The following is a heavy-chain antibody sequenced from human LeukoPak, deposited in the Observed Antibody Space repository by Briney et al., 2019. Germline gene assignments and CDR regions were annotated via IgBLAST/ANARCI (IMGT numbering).Heavy chain of an antibody. V-gene: IGHV4-59*01. CDR2: IYYSGST. CDR3: ALWEIVHYAFDF. CDR1: GGSISSYY. D-gene: IGHD5-12*01. J-gene: IGHJ3*01. Sequence: SETLSLTCTVFGGSISSYYWSWIRQPPGKGLEWIGYIYYSGSTNYNPSLKSRVIISVDTSKNQFSLKLSSVTAADTAVYYCALWEIVHYAFDFWGQGTMVTVSS.